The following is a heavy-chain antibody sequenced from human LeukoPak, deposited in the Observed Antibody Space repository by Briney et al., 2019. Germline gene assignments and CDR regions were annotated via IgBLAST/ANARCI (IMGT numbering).Heavy chain of an antibody. V-gene: IGHV3-7*01. Sequence: GGSLRLSCAASGFTFSSYWMSWVRQAPGKGLEWVASINEDGSGKYYVDSMKGRFTISRDNAKNSLYLQMNSLRAEDTAVYYCARRFSYGSFYYYYMDVWGKGTTVTVSS. CDR1: GFTFSSYW. CDR2: INEDGSGK. CDR3: ARRFSYGSFYYYYMDV. D-gene: IGHD3-10*01. J-gene: IGHJ6*03.